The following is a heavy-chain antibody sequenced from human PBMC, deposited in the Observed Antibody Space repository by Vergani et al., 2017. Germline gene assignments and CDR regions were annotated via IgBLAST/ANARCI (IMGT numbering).Heavy chain of an antibody. J-gene: IGHJ6*02. D-gene: IGHD3-10*01. Sequence: QVQLVQSGAEVKKPGASVKVSCKVSGYTLTELSMHWVRQAPGKGLEWMGGFDPEDGETIYAQKFQGRVTMTEDTSTDTAYMELSSLRSEDTAVYYCATNYDCGSSSREYYYYCYGMDVWGQVTTVTVAS. CDR2: FDPEDGET. V-gene: IGHV1-24*01. CDR1: GYTLTELS. CDR3: ATNYDCGSSSREYYYYCYGMDV.